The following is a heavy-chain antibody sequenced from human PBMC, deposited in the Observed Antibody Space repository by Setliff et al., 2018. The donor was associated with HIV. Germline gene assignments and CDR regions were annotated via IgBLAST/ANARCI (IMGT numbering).Heavy chain of an antibody. V-gene: IGHV4-38-2*01. CDR1: VYSISSGFY. J-gene: IGHJ4*02. CDR3: ARHRKDDYFLTAYFDS. Sequence: SLTCRVSVYSISSGFYWGWVRQPPGKRLEWIGSFFHGGDSYYNPSLKGRFTISVDTSKNQFFLTMPSVTATDTAVYYCARHRKDDYFLTAYFDSLGQGALVTVSS. D-gene: IGHD4-17*01. CDR2: FFHGGDS.